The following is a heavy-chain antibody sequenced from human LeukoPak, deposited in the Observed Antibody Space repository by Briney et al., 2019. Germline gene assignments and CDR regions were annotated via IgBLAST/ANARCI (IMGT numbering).Heavy chain of an antibody. CDR1: GAPISRFF. J-gene: IGHJ4*02. D-gene: IGHD6-19*01. V-gene: IGHV4-4*09. CDR2: IYNGVPT. CDR3: VQSTGWPGFDY. Sequence: SETLSLTCTTSGAPISRFFWSWVRQPPGKGLEWIGNIYNGVPTFFNPSLKSRVSISVDTSKGRFSLQLASVTAADTAVYYCVQSTGWPGFDYWGQGILVTVSS.